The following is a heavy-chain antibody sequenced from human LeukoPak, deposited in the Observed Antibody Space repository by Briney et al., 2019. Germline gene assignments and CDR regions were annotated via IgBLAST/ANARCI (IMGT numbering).Heavy chain of an antibody. CDR2: IKEDGSEK. CDR1: GFTFSRYW. CDR3: ARDPSSLRDSYDY. Sequence: PGGSLRLACAASGFTFSRYWMTWVRQAPGKGLEWVANIKEDGSEKYYVDSVKGRFTITRDNAKNSLYLQMNSLRVEDTAVYYCARDPSSLRDSYDYWGQGTLVIVSS. V-gene: IGHV3-7*01. J-gene: IGHJ4*02.